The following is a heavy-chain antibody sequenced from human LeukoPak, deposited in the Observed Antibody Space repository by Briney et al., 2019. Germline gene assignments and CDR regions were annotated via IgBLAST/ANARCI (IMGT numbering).Heavy chain of an antibody. Sequence: PGGSLRLSCAASGFTFSTYSMNWVRQTPGKGLEWVSYISSSSSTIYYADSVKGRFTISRDNSKNTLYLQMNSLRAEDTAVYYCAKTEAVAGLHFDYWGQGTLVTVSS. V-gene: IGHV3-48*01. CDR2: ISSSSSTI. J-gene: IGHJ4*02. D-gene: IGHD6-19*01. CDR3: AKTEAVAGLHFDY. CDR1: GFTFSTYS.